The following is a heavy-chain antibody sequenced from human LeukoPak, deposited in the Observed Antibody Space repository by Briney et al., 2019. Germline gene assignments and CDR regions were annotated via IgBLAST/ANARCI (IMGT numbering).Heavy chain of an antibody. CDR2: IFHTGST. V-gene: IGHV4-30-2*01. J-gene: IGHJ5*02. D-gene: IGHD3-10*01. Sequence: SQTLSLTCVVYGDSISSGAYSWSWIRQPPGKGLEWIGYIFHTGSTFYNPSLKSRVTISVDNSKNQFSLRLNSVTAADTAMYYCARELWFANAPGSWLDPWGQETLVTVSS. CDR3: ARELWFANAPGSWLDP. CDR1: GDSISSGAYS.